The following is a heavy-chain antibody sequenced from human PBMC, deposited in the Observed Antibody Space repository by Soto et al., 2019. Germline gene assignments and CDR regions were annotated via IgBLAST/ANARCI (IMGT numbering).Heavy chain of an antibody. CDR2: IFYSGYT. CDR3: VRLYSNNFLLPAY. Sequence: LPCAASGFTFSDYYMSWIRQAPGKGLEWIGSIFYSGYTYYNPSLKSRVTISVDTPKNQFSLKLSSVTAADTAVYYCVRLYSNNFLLPAYWGQGTQVTVSS. D-gene: IGHD4-4*01. V-gene: IGHV4-38-2*01. CDR1: GFTFSDYY. J-gene: IGHJ4*02.